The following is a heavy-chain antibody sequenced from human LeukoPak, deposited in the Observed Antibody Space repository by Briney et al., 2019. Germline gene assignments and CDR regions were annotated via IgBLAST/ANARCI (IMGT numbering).Heavy chain of an antibody. Sequence: GGSLRLSCAASGFTFSDYYMSWIRQAPGKGLEWVSYISSSGSTIYYADSVKGRFTISRDNAKNSLYLQMNSLRAEGTAVYYCASEGVYSSGPTDYWGQGTLVTVSS. CDR1: GFTFSDYY. CDR2: ISSSGSTI. CDR3: ASEGVYSSGPTDY. J-gene: IGHJ4*02. V-gene: IGHV3-11*04. D-gene: IGHD6-19*01.